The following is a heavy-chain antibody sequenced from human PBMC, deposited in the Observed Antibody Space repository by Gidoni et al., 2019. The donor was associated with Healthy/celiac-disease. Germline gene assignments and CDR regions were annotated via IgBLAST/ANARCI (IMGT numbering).Heavy chain of an antibody. V-gene: IGHV3-43*01. J-gene: IGHJ1*01. CDR2: ISWDGGST. D-gene: IGHD6-13*01. CDR3: AKDAGGIAAAGTAEYFQH. Sequence: EVQLVESGGVVVQPGGSLRLSCAASGFTFDDSTRHWVRQAPGKVLEWVSLISWDGGSTYYADSVKGRFTISRDNSKNSLYLQMNSLRTEDTALYYCAKDAGGIAAAGTAEYFQHWGQGTLVTVSS. CDR1: GFTFDDST.